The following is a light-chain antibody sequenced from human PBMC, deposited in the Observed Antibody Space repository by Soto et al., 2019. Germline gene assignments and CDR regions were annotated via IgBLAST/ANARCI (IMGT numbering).Light chain of an antibody. J-gene: IGKJ1*01. CDR1: QSIGTW. V-gene: IGKV1-5*03. CDR3: QQYSGNSGT. CDR2: KAS. Sequence: DIQVTQSPSTLSASVGDRVTITCGASQSIGTWLAWYQQKPGKAPQLLISKASSLKTGVPSRFSGSGSGTEFTLTISNLQPDDFATYYCQQYSGNSGTFGQGTKVDIK.